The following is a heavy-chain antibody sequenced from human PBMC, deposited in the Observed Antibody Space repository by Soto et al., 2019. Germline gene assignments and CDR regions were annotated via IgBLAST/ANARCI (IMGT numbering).Heavy chain of an antibody. CDR3: ARKGVSNLDY. D-gene: IGHD2-8*01. CDR2: ISSRTGSSK. Sequence: SLRLSCAASGFTFTTYGMNWVRQAPGKGLEWVSFISSRTGSSKEYADSVRGRFTVSRDNAKNSVYLQMNSLRVEDTAVYYCARKGVSNLDYWGQGTLVTVSS. V-gene: IGHV3-21*01. CDR1: GFTFTTYG. J-gene: IGHJ4*02.